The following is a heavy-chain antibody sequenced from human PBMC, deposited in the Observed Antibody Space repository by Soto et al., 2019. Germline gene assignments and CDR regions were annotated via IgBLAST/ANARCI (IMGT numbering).Heavy chain of an antibody. CDR2: IYSGGRT. V-gene: IGHV3-66*01. D-gene: IGHD4-17*01. CDR1: GFTVSNKY. J-gene: IGHJ5*02. CDR3: ARSVKDYNDYA. Sequence: EVQRVESAGGLVQPGWSLRLSCAASGFTVSNKYMSGVRQAPGKGLEGVSVIYSGGRTQYADSAKGRFIISRDNSKNTLFLQMNSLRADDAAVYYCARSVKDYNDYAWGQGPLVTVSS.